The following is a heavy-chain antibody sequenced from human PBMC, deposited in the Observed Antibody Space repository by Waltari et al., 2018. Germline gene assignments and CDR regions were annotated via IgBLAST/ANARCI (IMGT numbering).Heavy chain of an antibody. Sequence: EVRLVETGGGFIQPGGSLRLSCAASGLTVSSDFMSWVRQAPGKGLECVSVIYSGGSTYYADSVKGRFTISRDNSKNTVYLQMNSLRVEDTAVYYCAREGVDTANDYWGQGTLVTVSS. D-gene: IGHD5-18*01. CDR3: AREGVDTANDY. CDR2: IYSGGST. J-gene: IGHJ4*02. V-gene: IGHV3-53*02. CDR1: GLTVSSDF.